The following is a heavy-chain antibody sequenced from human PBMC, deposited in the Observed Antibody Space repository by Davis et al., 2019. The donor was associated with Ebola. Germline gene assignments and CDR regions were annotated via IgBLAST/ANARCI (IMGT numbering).Heavy chain of an antibody. CDR3: AKDPDIVVVPAAINYYYYGMDV. V-gene: IGHV3-48*03. D-gene: IGHD2-2*02. CDR1: GFTFSSYE. J-gene: IGHJ6*02. CDR2: ISSSGSTI. Sequence: GESLKISCAASGFTFSSYEMNWVRQAPGKGLEWVSYISSSGSTIYYADSVKGRFTISRDNAKNSLYLQMNSLRAEDTAVYYCAKDPDIVVVPAAINYYYYGMDVWGQGTTVTVSS.